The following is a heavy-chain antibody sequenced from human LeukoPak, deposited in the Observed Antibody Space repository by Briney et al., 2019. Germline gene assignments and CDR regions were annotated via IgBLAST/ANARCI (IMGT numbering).Heavy chain of an antibody. CDR1: GFTFSSYT. V-gene: IGHV3-21*01. J-gene: IGHJ3*02. D-gene: IGHD6-6*01. Sequence: GGSLRLSCAASGFTFSSYTMNWVRQAPGKGLERVSSIHESGGYIYYADSVKGRFTISRDNAEKSLYLQMDSLRADDTAVYYCASSSDAFDIWGQGTMVTVSS. CDR2: IHESGGYI. CDR3: ASSSDAFDI.